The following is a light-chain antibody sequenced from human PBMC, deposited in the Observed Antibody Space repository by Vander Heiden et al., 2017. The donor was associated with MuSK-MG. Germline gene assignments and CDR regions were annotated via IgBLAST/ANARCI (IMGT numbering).Light chain of an antibody. CDR1: QSVSSN. J-gene: IGKJ4*01. CDR2: GAS. V-gene: IGKV3-15*01. CDR3: QQDNNSPPLT. Sequence: EIVMTQSPATLSVSPGERATLSCRASQSVSSNLAWYQQKPGQAPRLLIYGASTRDTGIPARFSRSGYGKEFTLTISSRQSEDFAVYYCQQDNNSPPLTFGGGTRVEMK.